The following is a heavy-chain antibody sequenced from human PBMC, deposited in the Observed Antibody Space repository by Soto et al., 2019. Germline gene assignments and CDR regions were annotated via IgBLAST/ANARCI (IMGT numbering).Heavy chain of an antibody. CDR1: GFTFTSCA. J-gene: IGHJ4*02. CDR2: VSNSGRII. Sequence: GGSLRLSCAASGFTFTSCAMTWVRQAPGKGLEWVSYVSNSGRIIYYADSVKGRFTISRDDAKNSLYLQMNSLRAEDTAVYYCAREWGTSIAAAFDYWGQGTLVTVSS. D-gene: IGHD6-6*01. CDR3: AREWGTSIAAAFDY. V-gene: IGHV3-48*03.